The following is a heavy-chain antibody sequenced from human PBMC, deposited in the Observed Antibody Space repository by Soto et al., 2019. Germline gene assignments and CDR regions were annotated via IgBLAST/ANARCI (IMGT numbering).Heavy chain of an antibody. D-gene: IGHD3-10*01. CDR1: GGSFDDFY. V-gene: IGHV4-34*01. CDR2: ISHDGGT. CDR3: ARGQLVWYGDLTPYHRDMDV. J-gene: IGHJ6*02. Sequence: SETLSLTCAFYGGSFDDFYWSWVRQSPGKGLEWVGEISHDGGTNYSPSLASRVSISVDTSKNQFSLHLRSVTAADTGLYYCARGQLVWYGDLTPYHRDMDVWGQGTTVTV.